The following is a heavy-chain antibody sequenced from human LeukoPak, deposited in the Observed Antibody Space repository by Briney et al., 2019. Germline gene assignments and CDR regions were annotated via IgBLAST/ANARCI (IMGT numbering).Heavy chain of an antibody. Sequence: PGGSPRLSCAASGFTFSSYDMHWVRQAPGKGLEWVAGISYDGSNKNYADSVKGRFTISRDNSKNMLYLQMNSLRAEDTAVYYCAKPYYYGSRSYMDYWGQGTLVTVSS. CDR2: ISYDGSNK. CDR1: GFTFSSYD. D-gene: IGHD3-10*01. CDR3: AKPYYYGSRSYMDY. V-gene: IGHV3-30*18. J-gene: IGHJ4*02.